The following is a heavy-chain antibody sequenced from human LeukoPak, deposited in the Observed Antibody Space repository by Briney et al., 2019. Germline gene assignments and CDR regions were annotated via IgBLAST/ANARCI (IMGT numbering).Heavy chain of an antibody. CDR3: AREMGYMVRGVLPSDY. Sequence: PGGSLGLSCAASGFTFSSYAMSWVRQAPGKGLEWVSSISTTSTYIYYADSLRGRFTISRDNAKNSLYLQMSSLRAEDTAVYYCAREMGYMVRGVLPSDYWGQGTLVTVSS. CDR1: GFTFSSYA. J-gene: IGHJ4*02. D-gene: IGHD3-10*01. V-gene: IGHV3-21*01. CDR2: ISTTSTYI.